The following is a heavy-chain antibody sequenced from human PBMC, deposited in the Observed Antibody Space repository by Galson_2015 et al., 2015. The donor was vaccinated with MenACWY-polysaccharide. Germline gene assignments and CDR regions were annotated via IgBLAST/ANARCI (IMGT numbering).Heavy chain of an antibody. CDR2: ITGSGGST. CDR3: AKDHYSSGWPGAFDI. J-gene: IGHJ3*02. D-gene: IGHD6-19*01. V-gene: IGHV3-23*01. Sequence: LRLSCAASGFTFAGYAMSWVRQAPGKGLEWVSSITGSGGSTYYADSVKGRFTISRDNSKNTLYLQMNSLRAEDTAVYYCAKDHYSSGWPGAFDIWGQGTMVTVSS. CDR1: GFTFAGYA.